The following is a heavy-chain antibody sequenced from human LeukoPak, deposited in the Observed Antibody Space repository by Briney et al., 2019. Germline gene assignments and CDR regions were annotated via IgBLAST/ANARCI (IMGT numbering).Heavy chain of an antibody. CDR3: ARGVVVVAANYYYYYMDV. J-gene: IGHJ6*03. D-gene: IGHD2-15*01. CDR1: GGSISSYY. CDR2: IYTSGST. Sequence: PSETLSLTCTVSGGSISSYYWSWIRQPAGKGLEWIGRIYTSGSTNYNPSLQSRVTMSVDTSKNQFSLKLSSVTAADTAVYYCARGVVVVAANYYYYYMDVWGKGTTVTVSS. V-gene: IGHV4-4*07.